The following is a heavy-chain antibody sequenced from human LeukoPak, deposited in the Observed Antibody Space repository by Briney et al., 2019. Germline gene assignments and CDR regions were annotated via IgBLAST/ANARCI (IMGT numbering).Heavy chain of an antibody. Sequence: GGSLRLSCAASGFTFSDYTMNWVRQAPGKGLEWVSSISSGGTYKYYADSVKGRFTISRDNAQNSLYLQMNSLRAEDTAVYYCAKDQTGEFDYWGQGTLVTVSS. J-gene: IGHJ4*02. CDR3: AKDQTGEFDY. CDR1: GFTFSDYT. CDR2: ISSGGTYK. V-gene: IGHV3-21*01. D-gene: IGHD7-27*01.